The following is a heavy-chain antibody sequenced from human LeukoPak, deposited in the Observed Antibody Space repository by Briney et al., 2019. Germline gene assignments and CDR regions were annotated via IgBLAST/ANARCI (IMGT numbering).Heavy chain of an antibody. CDR2: IYESGTT. V-gene: IGHV4-34*01. J-gene: IGHJ4*02. Sequence: SETLSLTCAVYGESLNSYYWSWVRQPPGEGLEWIGEIYESGTTEYNPSLKSRVTISMVPSKQQLSLSLSSVTAADTAVYYCARGAWATRLGSWGLGTPVIVPS. CDR3: ARGAWATRLGS. D-gene: IGHD2-15*01. CDR1: GESLNSYY.